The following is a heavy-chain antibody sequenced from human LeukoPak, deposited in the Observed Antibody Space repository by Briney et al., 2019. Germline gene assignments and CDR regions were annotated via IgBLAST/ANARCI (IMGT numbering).Heavy chain of an antibody. CDR3: ARSDLGYCSGGSCYRYYYMDV. V-gene: IGHV4-61*02. J-gene: IGHJ6*03. Sequence: SETLSLTCTVSGGSISSGSYYWSWIRQPAGKGLEWIGRIYTSGSTNYNPSLKSRVTISVDTSNTQFSLKLSSVTAAGTAVYYCARSDLGYCSGGSCYRYYYMDVWGKGTTVTISS. D-gene: IGHD2-15*01. CDR2: IYTSGST. CDR1: GGSISSGSYY.